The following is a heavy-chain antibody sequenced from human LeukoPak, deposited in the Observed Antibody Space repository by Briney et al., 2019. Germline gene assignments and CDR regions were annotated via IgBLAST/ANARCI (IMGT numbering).Heavy chain of an antibody. Sequence: NASETLSLTCTVSGGSISSYYWSWIRQPPGKRLEWIGYIYTSGSTNYNPSLKSRVIISVDTSKNQFSLKLSSVTAADTAVYYCARSSARLLNFDYYMDVWGKGTTVTVSS. CDR3: ARSSARLLNFDYYMDV. CDR2: IYTSGST. V-gene: IGHV4-4*09. J-gene: IGHJ6*03. D-gene: IGHD6-6*01. CDR1: GGSISSYY.